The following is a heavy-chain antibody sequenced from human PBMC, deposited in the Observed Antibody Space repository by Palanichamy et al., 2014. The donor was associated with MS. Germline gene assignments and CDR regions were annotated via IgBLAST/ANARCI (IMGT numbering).Heavy chain of an antibody. J-gene: IGHJ4*02. D-gene: IGHD6-19*01. CDR2: INEAGSDK. V-gene: IGHV3-7*01. Sequence: EVQLAESGGGLVQPGGSLRLSCAASGFTFSSYWMSWVRQAPGKGLEWVATINEAGSDKYYVDSVKGRFTVSRDNAKNSLYLQMNSLRVEDTAVYYCARDVGSIAVDWGQGTLVIVSS. CDR1: GFTFSSYW. CDR3: ARDVGSIAVD.